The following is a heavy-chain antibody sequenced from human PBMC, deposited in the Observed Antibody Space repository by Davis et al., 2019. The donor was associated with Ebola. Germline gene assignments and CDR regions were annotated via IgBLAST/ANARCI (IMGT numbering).Heavy chain of an antibody. CDR3: ARDQGYRYYYYYGMDV. D-gene: IGHD2-15*01. CDR2: IYTSGST. Sequence: PSETLSLTCTVSGGSISSGSYYWSWIRQPAGKGLEWIGHIYTSGSTNYNPSLKSRVTISVDTSKYQFSLKLSSVTAADTAVYYCARDQGYRYYYYYGMDVWSQGTTVTVSS. J-gene: IGHJ6*02. CDR1: GGSISSGSYY. V-gene: IGHV4-61*09.